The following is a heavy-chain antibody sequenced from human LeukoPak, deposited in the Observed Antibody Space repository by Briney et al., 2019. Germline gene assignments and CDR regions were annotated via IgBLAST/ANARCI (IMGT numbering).Heavy chain of an antibody. CDR2: IYYSGST. J-gene: IGHJ4*02. V-gene: IGHV4-59*01. D-gene: IGHD4-17*01. CDR1: GGSISSYY. Sequence: SSETLSLTCTVSGGSISSYYWSWIRQPPGKGLEWIGYIYYSGSTNYNPSLKSRVTISVDTSKNQFSLKLSSVTAADTAVYYCAREGLYGDYVWSLDYWGQGTLVTVSS. CDR3: AREGLYGDYVWSLDY.